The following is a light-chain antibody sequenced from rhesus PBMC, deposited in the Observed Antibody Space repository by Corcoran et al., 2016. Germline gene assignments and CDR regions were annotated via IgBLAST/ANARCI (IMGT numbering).Light chain of an antibody. CDR1: QTISNY. V-gene: IGKV1-41*01. J-gene: IGKJ4*01. CDR3: QPFNNYLSLT. Sequence: DIQMTQSPSSLSASVGDRVTITCRASQTISNYLSWYQQKPGKAPKLLIYAASSLQSGGPSRFSGSGSGTDFTLPISRLQPEDFATYYCQPFNNYLSLTFGGRTKVEI. CDR2: AAS.